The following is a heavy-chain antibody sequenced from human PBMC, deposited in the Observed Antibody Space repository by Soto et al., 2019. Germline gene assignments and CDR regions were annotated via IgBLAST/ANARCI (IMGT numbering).Heavy chain of an antibody. CDR3: AKVALSGSYFPYGMDV. D-gene: IGHD1-26*01. J-gene: IGHJ6*02. CDR2: ISWNGGSI. V-gene: IGHV3-9*01. CDR1: GFSFDDYA. Sequence: GGSLRLSCAASGFSFDDYAMHWVRQDPGKGLEWVSGISWNGGSIGYADSVKGRFTISRDNAKNSLYLQMNSLRAEDTAFYYCAKVALSGSYFPYGMDVWGQGTTVTVSS.